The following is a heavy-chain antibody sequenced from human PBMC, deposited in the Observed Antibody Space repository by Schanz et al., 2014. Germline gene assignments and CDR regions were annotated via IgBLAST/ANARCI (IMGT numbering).Heavy chain of an antibody. CDR2: ISPNSGDT. Sequence: QVQLVQSGAEVKKPGASVKVYCKASGYTFTTYYLHWVRQAPGQGLEWMGRISPNSGDTHSAQKFQGRVPMTWERCISAANMQLSRLRSDETTVYYCARGMSGYDCPDLWGQGTLVTVSS. J-gene: IGHJ5*02. CDR3: ARGMSGYDCPDL. D-gene: IGHD5-12*01. CDR1: GYTFTTYY. V-gene: IGHV1-2*06.